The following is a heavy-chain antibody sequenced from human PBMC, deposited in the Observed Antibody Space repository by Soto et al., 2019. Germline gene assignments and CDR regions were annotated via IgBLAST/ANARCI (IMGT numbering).Heavy chain of an antibody. Sequence: ASVKVSCKASGGTFSSYAISWVRQAPGQGLEWMGGIIPIFGTANYAQKFQGRVTITADESTSTAYMELSSLRSEDTAVYYCARGVWGGNPGGNWFDPWGQGTLVTVSS. CDR1: GGTFSSYA. CDR3: ARGVWGGNPGGNWFDP. V-gene: IGHV1-69*13. CDR2: IIPIFGTA. D-gene: IGHD3-3*01. J-gene: IGHJ5*02.